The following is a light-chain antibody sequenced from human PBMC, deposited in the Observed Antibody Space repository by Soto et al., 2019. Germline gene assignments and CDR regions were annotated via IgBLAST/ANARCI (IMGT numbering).Light chain of an antibody. CDR2: RNN. CDR1: SSNIGSNY. Sequence: QAVVTQPPSASGTPGQRVTISCSGSSSNIGSNYVYWYQQLPGTAPKLLIYRNNQRPSGVPDRFSGSKSGTSASLDISGLRSEDEADYYCAAWDDRLSGYVFGTGTKLTVL. V-gene: IGLV1-47*01. CDR3: AAWDDRLSGYV. J-gene: IGLJ1*01.